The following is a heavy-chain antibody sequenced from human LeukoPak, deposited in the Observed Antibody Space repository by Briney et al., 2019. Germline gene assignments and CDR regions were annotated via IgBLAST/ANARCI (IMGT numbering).Heavy chain of an antibody. CDR2: ISSSSYI. J-gene: IGHJ6*02. CDR1: GFTFSSYS. V-gene: IGHV3-21*01. Sequence: EGSLRLSCAASGFTFSSYSMNWVRQAPGKGLEWVSSISSSSYIYYADSVKGRFTISRDNAKNSLYLQMNSLRAEDTAVYYCARDLEHIVVVTAGSYYYYGMDVWGQGTTVTVSS. D-gene: IGHD2-21*02. CDR3: ARDLEHIVVVTAGSYYYYGMDV.